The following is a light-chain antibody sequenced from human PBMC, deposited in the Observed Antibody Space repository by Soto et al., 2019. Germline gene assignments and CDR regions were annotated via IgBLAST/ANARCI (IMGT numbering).Light chain of an antibody. CDR1: RSVVGSYNL. J-gene: IGLJ1*01. V-gene: IGLV2-23*01. Sequence: QSALTQPASVSGSPGQSITISCTGTRSVVGSYNLVSWYQQHPGKAPKLMIYEGTKRPSGVSNRFSASKSGNTASLTISGLQPEDEADYYCCSYAGSSSYVFGTGTKVTVL. CDR2: EGT. CDR3: CSYAGSSSYV.